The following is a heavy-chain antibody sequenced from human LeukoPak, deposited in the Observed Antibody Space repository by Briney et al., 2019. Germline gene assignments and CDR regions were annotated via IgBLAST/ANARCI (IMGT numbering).Heavy chain of an antibody. J-gene: IGHJ4*02. CDR1: GFTFTNSA. V-gene: IGHV3-23*01. Sequence: GGSLRLSCAASGFTFTNSAMTWVSQAPGKGLECVSTVSGSGGNTSYADSVKGRFTISRGNSENTLYLQMNSLRAQDTAVYYCAKSLAVPGSPDYWGLGTLVTVSS. D-gene: IGHD6-19*01. CDR2: VSGSGGNT. CDR3: AKSLAVPGSPDY.